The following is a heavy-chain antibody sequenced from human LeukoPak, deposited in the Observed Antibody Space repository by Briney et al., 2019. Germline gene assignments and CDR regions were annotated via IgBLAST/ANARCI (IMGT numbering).Heavy chain of an antibody. CDR1: GFTFSSYW. Sequence: GGSLRLSCAASGFTFSSYWMSWVRQAPGKGLEWVANIKQDGSEKYYVDSVKGRFTISRDNAKNSLYLQMNSPRAEDTAVYYCARDQSLFYYDSSGPGDYWGQGTLVTVSS. V-gene: IGHV3-7*01. CDR2: IKQDGSEK. J-gene: IGHJ4*02. CDR3: ARDQSLFYYDSSGPGDY. D-gene: IGHD3-22*01.